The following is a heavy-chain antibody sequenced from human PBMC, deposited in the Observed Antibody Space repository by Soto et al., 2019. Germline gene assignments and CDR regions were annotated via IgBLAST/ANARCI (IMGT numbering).Heavy chain of an antibody. CDR2: TSHRGNT. D-gene: IGHD6-19*01. Sequence: QVQLQESGPGLVKPSGTLSLICAVSGGSITSDNWWSWVRQPPGEGLQWIGETSHRGNTAYNPSLKSRVTISVDKSKNQFSLQLTSVTAADTAVYYCARDGHSTVWSWGQGTLVTVSS. V-gene: IGHV4-4*02. CDR1: GGSITSDNW. J-gene: IGHJ4*02. CDR3: ARDGHSTVWS.